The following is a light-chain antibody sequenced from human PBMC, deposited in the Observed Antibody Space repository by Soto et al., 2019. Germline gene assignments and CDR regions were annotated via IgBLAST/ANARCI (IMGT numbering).Light chain of an antibody. CDR2: DAS. CDR3: QQRSKWPLT. CDR1: QSISNY. V-gene: IGKV3-11*01. Sequence: EIVLTQSPATLSLSPGERATLSCTANQSISNYLAWYQQKPGQAPRLIIYDASNTATGIPARFSGSGSGTDFTLTISSLEPEDFAVYYCQQRSKWPLTFGGGTKMDIK. J-gene: IGKJ4*01.